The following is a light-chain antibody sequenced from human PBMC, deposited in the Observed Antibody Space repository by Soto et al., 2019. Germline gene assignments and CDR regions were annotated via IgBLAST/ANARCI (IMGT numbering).Light chain of an antibody. J-gene: IGKJ4*01. V-gene: IGKV3-20*01. CDR1: QIVSSR. CDR2: GAS. CDR3: QHCQPYGDSPPLT. Sequence: EIVMTQYPATLSVPPGERATLSCRASQIVSSRLAWYQQKPGQAPRLLISGASSRATGIPDRFSGSGSGTDFTLTISRLEPEDFAVYYCQHCQPYGDSPPLTFGGGTKVDI.